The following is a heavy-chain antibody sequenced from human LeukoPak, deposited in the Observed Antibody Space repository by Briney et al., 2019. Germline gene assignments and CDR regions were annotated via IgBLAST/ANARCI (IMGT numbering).Heavy chain of an antibody. CDR3: ARDGVFDY. Sequence: PGGSLRLSCAASGFIPSSYTMSWVRQAPGKGLEWVSATRGSGFSTYYADSVKGRFTISRDNPKNTLFLQKNSLRVEDTAVYYCARDGVFDYWGQGTLVTVSS. J-gene: IGHJ4*02. CDR1: GFIPSSYT. CDR2: TRGSGFST. V-gene: IGHV3-23*01. D-gene: IGHD3-3*01.